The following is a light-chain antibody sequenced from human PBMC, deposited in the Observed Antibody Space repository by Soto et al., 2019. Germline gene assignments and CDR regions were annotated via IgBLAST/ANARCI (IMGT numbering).Light chain of an antibody. CDR2: KAS. CDR1: QSISSW. J-gene: IGKJ1*01. Sequence: DIQMTQSPSTLSASVGDRVTITCRASQSISSWVAWYQQKPGKAPKVLIYKASSLEGGVPSRFSASGSGTEFTLTISSLQPDDSATYYCQQYNSYWTFGQGTKVEIK. CDR3: QQYNSYWT. V-gene: IGKV1-5*03.